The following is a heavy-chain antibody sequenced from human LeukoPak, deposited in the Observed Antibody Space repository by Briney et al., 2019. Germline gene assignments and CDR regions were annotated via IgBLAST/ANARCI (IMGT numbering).Heavy chain of an antibody. J-gene: IGHJ4*02. Sequence: SETLSLTCTVSGVSISSSNSYWGWIRQPPGKGLEWIGSIYYSGNTYYNASLKSQVSISLDTSKNQFSLRLTSVTAADTAVYYCARAQRRVTMIVVVTRKGPYDYWGQGTLVTVSS. CDR1: GVSISSSNSY. D-gene: IGHD3-22*01. CDR3: ARAQRRVTMIVVVTRKGPYDY. CDR2: IYYSGNT. V-gene: IGHV4-39*01.